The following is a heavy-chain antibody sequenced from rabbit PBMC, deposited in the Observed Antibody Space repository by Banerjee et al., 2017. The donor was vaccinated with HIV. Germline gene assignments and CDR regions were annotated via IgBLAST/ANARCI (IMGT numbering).Heavy chain of an antibody. D-gene: IGHD1-1*01. J-gene: IGHJ4*01. CDR1: GFDFSSYG. CDR2: IDPVFGST. Sequence: QEQLVQSWGGLVQPGGSLKLSCKASGFDFSSYGVSWVRQAPGKGLEWIGYIDPVFGSTYYASWVNGRFTISSHNAQNTLYLQLNSLTAADTATYFCVIAYASSSGYYIPYYFNLWGQGTLVTVS. CDR3: VIAYASSSGYYIPYYFNL. V-gene: IGHV1S47*01.